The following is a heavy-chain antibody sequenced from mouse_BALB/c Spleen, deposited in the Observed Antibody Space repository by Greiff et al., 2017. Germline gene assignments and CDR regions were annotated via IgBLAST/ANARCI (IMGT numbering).Heavy chain of an antibody. CDR3: ARSYMWYRDD. V-gene: IGHV7-3*02. CDR1: GFTFTDYY. Sequence: EVKLVESGGGLVQPGGSLRLSCATSGFTFTDYYMSWVRQPPGKALEWLGFIRNKADGYTTDYSASVKGRFTISRDNYQSILYLQMNTLRAEDSATYYCARSYMWYRDDWGQGTTLTVSS. J-gene: IGHJ2*01. D-gene: IGHD1-1*02. CDR2: IRNKADGYTT.